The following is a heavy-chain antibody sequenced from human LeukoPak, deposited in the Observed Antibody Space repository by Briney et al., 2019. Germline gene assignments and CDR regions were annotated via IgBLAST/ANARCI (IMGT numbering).Heavy chain of an antibody. D-gene: IGHD1-26*01. Sequence: PGGSLRLSCAASGFTFSSYAMTWVRQAPGKGLEWVSAISDSGRSTYYADSVKGRFTISRDISKSTLYLQMHRLRAEDTALYSCAKGQKWELPLDFWGQGTLVTVSS. J-gene: IGHJ4*02. V-gene: IGHV3-23*01. CDR3: AKGQKWELPLDF. CDR1: GFTFSSYA. CDR2: ISDSGRST.